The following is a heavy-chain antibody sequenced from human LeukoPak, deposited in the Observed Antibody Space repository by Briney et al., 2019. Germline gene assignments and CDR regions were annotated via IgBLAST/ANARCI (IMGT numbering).Heavy chain of an antibody. J-gene: IGHJ6*02. CDR2: ISSSSSYR. CDR1: GFTFSSYR. CDR3: ARGKYCSGCSSSEYYYYTVRHL. V-gene: IGHV3-21*01. Sequence: GGSLRLSCAASGFTFSSYRMNWVRQAPGKGLEWVSSISSSSSYRYYADSVKGRFTISRDNPKNSLYLQMNSHRAEATAVYYCARGKYCSGCSSSEYYYYTVRHLWGQETTVTVSS. D-gene: IGHD2-15*01.